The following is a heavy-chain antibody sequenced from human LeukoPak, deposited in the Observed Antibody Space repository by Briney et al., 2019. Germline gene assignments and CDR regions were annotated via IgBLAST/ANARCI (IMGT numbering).Heavy chain of an antibody. CDR1: GFTFSSYS. CDR3: AREGYSSGWYCFDY. V-gene: IGHV3-48*02. CDR2: ISSSSSTI. J-gene: IGHJ4*02. D-gene: IGHD6-19*01. Sequence: GGSLRLSCAASGFTFSSYSMNWVRQAPGKGLEWVSYISSSSSTIYYADSVKGRFTISRDNAKNSLYLQMNSLRDEDTAVYYCAREGYSSGWYCFDYWGRGTLVTVSS.